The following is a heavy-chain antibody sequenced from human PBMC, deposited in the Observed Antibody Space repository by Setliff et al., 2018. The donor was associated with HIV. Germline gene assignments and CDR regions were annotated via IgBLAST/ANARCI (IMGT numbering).Heavy chain of an antibody. CDR3: ARLFQWMSYSSDI. CDR1: GGSISTSSYY. D-gene: IGHD1-26*01. CDR2: VHSSGNT. J-gene: IGHJ3*02. V-gene: IGHV4-39*01. Sequence: SETLSLTCSVSGGSISTSSYYWGWIRQPPGKGLEWIGSVHSSGNTYYSPSLKSRVSMSVDSSRNQFSLNLSSVTAADTGVYYCARLFQWMSYSSDIWGQGTMVTVSS.